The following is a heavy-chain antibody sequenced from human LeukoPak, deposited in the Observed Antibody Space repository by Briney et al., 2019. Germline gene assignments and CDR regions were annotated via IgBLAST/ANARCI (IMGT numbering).Heavy chain of an antibody. J-gene: IGHJ4*02. V-gene: IGHV4-30-4*01. Sequence: PSGTLSLTCTVSGGSTSSGDYYWSWIRQPPGKGLEWIGYIYYSGSTYYNPSLKSRVTISVDTSKNQFSLKLSSVTAADTAVYYCARFYDSSGYYYVRYFDYWGQGTLVTVSS. CDR1: GGSTSSGDYY. D-gene: IGHD3-22*01. CDR3: ARFYDSSGYYYVRYFDY. CDR2: IYYSGST.